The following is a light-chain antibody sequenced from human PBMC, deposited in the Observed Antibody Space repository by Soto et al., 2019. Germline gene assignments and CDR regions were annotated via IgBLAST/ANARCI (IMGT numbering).Light chain of an antibody. V-gene: IGKV1-6*01. CDR3: LQDYNFPRT. CDR2: AAS. J-gene: IGKJ1*01. Sequence: AIQMTQSPSSLSASVGVRVTITCRASQGIRTDLGWYQQKPGKAPKLLFYAASRLQSGVPSRFSGSGSGTDFPLTISRLQPEDFATYCCLQDYNFPRTFGQGTKVEIK. CDR1: QGIRTD.